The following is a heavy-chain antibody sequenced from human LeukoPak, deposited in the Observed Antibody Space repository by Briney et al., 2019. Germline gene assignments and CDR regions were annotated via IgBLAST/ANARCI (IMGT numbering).Heavy chain of an antibody. CDR1: GFTFSSYA. V-gene: IGHV3-21*01. J-gene: IGHJ3*02. CDR2: ISSSSSYI. Sequence: GGSLRLSCAASGFTFSSYAMSWVRQAPGKGLEWVSSISSSSSYIYYADSVKGRFTISRDNAKNSLYLQMNSLRAEDTAVYYCARDYSDSSSWYEDPDAFDIWGQGTIVTVSS. CDR3: ARDYSDSSSWYEDPDAFDI. D-gene: IGHD6-13*01.